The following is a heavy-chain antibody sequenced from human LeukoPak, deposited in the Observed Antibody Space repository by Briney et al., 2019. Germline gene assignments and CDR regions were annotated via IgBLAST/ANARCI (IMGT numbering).Heavy chain of an antibody. D-gene: IGHD2-2*01. V-gene: IGHV3-74*01. Sequence: GGSLRLSCAASGFTVSSYYMSWVRQAPGKGLVWVSRINSDGSSTSYADSVKGRFTISRDNAKNTLYLQMNSLRAEDTAVYYCARGYCSSTSCPKAYYFDYWGQGTLVTVSS. J-gene: IGHJ4*02. CDR1: GFTVSSYY. CDR3: ARGYCSSTSCPKAYYFDY. CDR2: INSDGSST.